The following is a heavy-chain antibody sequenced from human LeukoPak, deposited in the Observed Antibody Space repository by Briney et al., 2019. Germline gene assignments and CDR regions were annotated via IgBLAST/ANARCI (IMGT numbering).Heavy chain of an antibody. CDR3: ARAQRELLVTAFDP. J-gene: IGHJ5*02. D-gene: IGHD1-26*01. CDR1: GYTFTSNY. CDR2: ISPSGGST. V-gene: IGHV1-46*01. Sequence: ASVKVSCKAFGYTFTSNYMHWVRQAPGQGPEWMGVISPSGGSTTYAQKFQGRVTLTRGTSISTAYMELSRLRSDDTAVYYCARAQRELLVTAFDPWGQGTLVTVSS.